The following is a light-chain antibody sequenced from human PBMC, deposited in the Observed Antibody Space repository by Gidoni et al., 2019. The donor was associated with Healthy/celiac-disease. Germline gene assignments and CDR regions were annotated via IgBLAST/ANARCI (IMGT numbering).Light chain of an antibody. J-gene: IGLJ3*02. V-gene: IGLV2-14*01. CDR1: SSDLGFYNY. Sequence: QSALTQPASVSGSPGQSITISCTGTSSDLGFYNYVSWYQQHPGKAPKLMIYDVSNRPSGVSNRFSGSKSGNTASLTISGLQAEDEADYYCSSYTSSSTRVFGGGTKLTVL. CDR3: SSYTSSSTRV. CDR2: DVS.